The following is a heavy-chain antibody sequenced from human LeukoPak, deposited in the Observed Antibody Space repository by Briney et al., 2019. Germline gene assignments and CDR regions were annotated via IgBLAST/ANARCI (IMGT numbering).Heavy chain of an antibody. D-gene: IGHD6-13*01. J-gene: IGHJ3*02. V-gene: IGHV4-61*02. CDR1: GGSISSAGYF. CDR3: ARDNLPAGINDAFDI. CDR2: IYASGST. Sequence: SETLSLTCSVSGGSISSAGYFWTWIRQPAGKRLEWIGRIYASGSTNYNPSLVSRVALSIDTSRNQFSLRLSSVTAADTAVYYCARDNLPAGINDAFDIWGQGTRVTVSS.